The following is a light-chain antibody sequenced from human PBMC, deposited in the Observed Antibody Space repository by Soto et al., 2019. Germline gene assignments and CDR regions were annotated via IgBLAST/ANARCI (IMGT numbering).Light chain of an antibody. CDR2: DNY. V-gene: IGLV1-51*01. CDR1: SSNIGNNY. J-gene: IGLJ2*01. Sequence: QSVLTQPPSVSAAPGQKVTISCSGSSSNIGNNYVAWYQQLPGTAPQLLIYDNYERPSGIPDRFSGSKSGTSATLGIAGLQTGDEDDYYCRTWDSSLSAVVFGGGTKLTVL. CDR3: RTWDSSLSAVV.